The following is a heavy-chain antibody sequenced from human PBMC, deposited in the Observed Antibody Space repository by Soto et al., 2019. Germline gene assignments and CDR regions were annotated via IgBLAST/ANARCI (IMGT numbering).Heavy chain of an antibody. CDR2: IYYSGST. CDR1: GGSISSYY. CDR3: ARDRHFPARGVGFYYYYYGMDV. J-gene: IGHJ6*02. D-gene: IGHD3-3*01. Sequence: PSETQSLTCTVSGGSISSYYWSWIRQPPGKGLEWIGYIYYSGSTNYNPSLKSRVTISVDTSKNQFSLKLSSVTAADTAVYYCARDRHFPARGVGFYYYYYGMDVWGQGTTVTVSS. V-gene: IGHV4-59*01.